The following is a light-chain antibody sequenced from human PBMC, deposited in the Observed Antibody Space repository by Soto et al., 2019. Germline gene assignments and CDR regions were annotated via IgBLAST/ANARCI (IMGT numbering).Light chain of an antibody. CDR1: QSVSSS. J-gene: IGKJ4*01. V-gene: IGKV3-11*01. CDR3: QQRNNPLT. CDR2: DAS. Sequence: EIVLTQSPATLSLSPGERATLSCRASQSVSSSLAWYQQKPGQAPRLLIYDASNRATGIPARFSGSGSGTDFSLTISSLEPEDFAVYYCQQRNNPLTFGGGTKVEIK.